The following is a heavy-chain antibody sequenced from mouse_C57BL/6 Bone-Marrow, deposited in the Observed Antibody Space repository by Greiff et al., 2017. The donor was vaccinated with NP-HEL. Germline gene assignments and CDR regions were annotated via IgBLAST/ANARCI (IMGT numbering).Heavy chain of an antibody. CDR3: TWDRDGNLFAY. CDR2: IRNKANNHAT. D-gene: IGHD1-1*01. Sequence: EVKLVESGGGLVQPGGSMKLSCAASGFTFSDAWMDWVRQSPEKGLEWVAKIRNKANNHATYYAESVKGRFTISRDDSKSSVYLQMNSLRAEDTGIYYCTWDRDGNLFAYWGQGTLVTVSA. CDR1: GFTFSDAW. V-gene: IGHV6-6*01. J-gene: IGHJ3*01.